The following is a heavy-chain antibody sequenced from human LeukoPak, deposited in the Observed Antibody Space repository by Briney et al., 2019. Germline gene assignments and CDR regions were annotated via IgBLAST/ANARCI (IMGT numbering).Heavy chain of an antibody. D-gene: IGHD6-13*01. CDR1: GGSITSYY. Sequence: SETLSLTCTVSGGSITSYYWNWIRQPPGKGLKWIGHIHYTGSTSYNPSLKSRVTISVDTSKNHFSLKLSSVTAADTAVYYCARREQQLVNFQHWGQGTLVTVSS. CDR2: IHYTGST. CDR3: ARREQQLVNFQH. J-gene: IGHJ1*01. V-gene: IGHV4-59*08.